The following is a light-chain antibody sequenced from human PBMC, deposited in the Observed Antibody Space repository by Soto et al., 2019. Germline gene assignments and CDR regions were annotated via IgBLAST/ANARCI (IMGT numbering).Light chain of an antibody. V-gene: IGLV2-14*02. CDR2: EGS. J-gene: IGLJ1*01. CDR1: SSDVGSYNL. CDR3: SSYTTSNTRQIV. Sequence: QSALTQPASVSGSPGQSITISCTGTSSDVGSYNLVSWYQQHPGKAPKLMIYEGSKRPSGVSNRFSGSKSGNTASLTISGLQPEDEADYYCSSYTTSNTRQIVFGTGTKLTVL.